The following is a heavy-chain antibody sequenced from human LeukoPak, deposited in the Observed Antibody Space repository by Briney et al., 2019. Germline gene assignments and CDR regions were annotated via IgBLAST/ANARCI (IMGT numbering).Heavy chain of an antibody. CDR2: IYPADADT. D-gene: IGHD2-15*01. CDR3: ARLGSGGSFYFDY. CDR1: GYSFINYW. J-gene: IGHJ4*02. V-gene: IGHV5-51*01. Sequence: GESLKMSCKGSGYSFINYWIAWVRQMPGKGLEWIGIIYPADADTRYSPSFQGQVTISADKSISTAYLQWSSLKASDTAMYYCARLGSGGSFYFDYWGQGTLVTVSS.